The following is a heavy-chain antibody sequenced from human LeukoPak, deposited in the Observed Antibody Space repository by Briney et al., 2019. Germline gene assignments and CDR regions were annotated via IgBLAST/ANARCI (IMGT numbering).Heavy chain of an antibody. Sequence: SETLSLTCTVSGRSISSSSYYWGWIRQPPGKGLEGIGRIYYSGSTYYNPSLKSRVTISVDTSKNQFSLKLSSVTAADTAVYYCARQRRYYDSSGYYPDAFDIWGQGTMVTVSS. D-gene: IGHD3-22*01. CDR3: ARQRRYYDSSGYYPDAFDI. J-gene: IGHJ3*02. CDR2: IYYSGST. CDR1: GRSISSSSYY. V-gene: IGHV4-39*01.